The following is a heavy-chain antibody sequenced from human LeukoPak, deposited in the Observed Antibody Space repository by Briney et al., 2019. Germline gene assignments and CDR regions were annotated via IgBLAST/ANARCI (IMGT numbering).Heavy chain of an antibody. V-gene: IGHV1-2*02. CDR3: ARDWGTAMVTTCNY. J-gene: IGHJ4*02. Sequence: ASVKVSCKASGYTFTGYYMHWVRQAPGRGLEWMGWINPNSGGTNYAQKFQGRVTMTRDTSISTAYMELSRLRSDDTAVYYCARDWGTAMVTTCNYWGQGTLVTVSS. CDR1: GYTFTGYY. CDR2: INPNSGGT. D-gene: IGHD5-18*01.